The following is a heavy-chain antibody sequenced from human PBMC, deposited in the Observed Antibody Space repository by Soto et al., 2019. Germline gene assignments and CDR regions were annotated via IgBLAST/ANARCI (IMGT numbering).Heavy chain of an antibody. D-gene: IGHD3-10*01. CDR3: ASKWFGEPYKFDY. J-gene: IGHJ4*02. Sequence: SETLSLTCTVSGGSISSSSYYWGWIRQPPGKGLEWIGSIYYSGYTYYNPSLKSRVTISVDTSKYQFSLKVNSVTAADTAVYYWASKWFGEPYKFDYWGQGALVTVSS. V-gene: IGHV4-39*07. CDR2: IYYSGYT. CDR1: GGSISSSSYY.